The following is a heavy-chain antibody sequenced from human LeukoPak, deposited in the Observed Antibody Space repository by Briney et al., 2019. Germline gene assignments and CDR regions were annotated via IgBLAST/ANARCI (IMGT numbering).Heavy chain of an antibody. V-gene: IGHV3-30*04. CDR2: ISYDGSNK. CDR1: GFSFSTYA. J-gene: IGHJ4*02. Sequence: PGGSLRLSCAASGFSFSTYAMHWVRQAPGKGLEWVALISYDGSNKYYADSVEGRFTISRDNSKNTLYLQMHSLRADDTAVYYCAGDLQYLLLMGEIDYWGQGTLVTVSS. CDR3: AGDLQYLLLMGEIDY. D-gene: IGHD2-2*01.